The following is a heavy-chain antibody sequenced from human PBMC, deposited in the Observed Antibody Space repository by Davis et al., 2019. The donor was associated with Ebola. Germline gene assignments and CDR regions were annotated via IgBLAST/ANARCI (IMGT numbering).Heavy chain of an antibody. D-gene: IGHD6-6*01. V-gene: IGHV3-66*02. Sequence: GESLKISCAASGFTFSSYWMHWVRQAPGKGLVWVSVIYSGGSTYYADSVKGRFTISRDNSKNTLYLQMNSLRAEDTAVYYCARGGSSGDYDAFDIWGQGTMVTVSS. CDR2: IYSGGST. CDR1: GFTFSSYW. CDR3: ARGGSSGDYDAFDI. J-gene: IGHJ3*02.